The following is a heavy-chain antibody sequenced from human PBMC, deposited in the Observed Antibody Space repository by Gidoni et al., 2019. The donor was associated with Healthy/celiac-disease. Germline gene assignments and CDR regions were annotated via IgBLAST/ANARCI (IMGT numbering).Heavy chain of an antibody. V-gene: IGHV4-59*01. J-gene: IGHJ3*02. Sequence: QVQLPESGPGLVKPSETLSLTCPVSGGSISSYYWSWIRQPPGKGLEWIGYIYYSGSTNYNPSLKSRVTISVDTSKNQFSLKLSSVTAADTAVYYCARGFDDILTGYYLGAFDIWGQGTMVTVSS. CDR2: IYYSGST. D-gene: IGHD3-9*01. CDR1: GGSISSYY. CDR3: ARGFDDILTGYYLGAFDI.